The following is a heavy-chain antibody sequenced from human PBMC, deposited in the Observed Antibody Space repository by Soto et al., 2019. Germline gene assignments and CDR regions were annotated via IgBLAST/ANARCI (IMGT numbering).Heavy chain of an antibody. CDR2: TYYRSKWFH. CDR3: ASGNALDV. V-gene: IGHV6-1*01. Sequence: QGQLQQSGPGLVKPSQTLSLTCAISGDSVSSDITSWNWIRQSPSRGLEWLGRTYYRSKWFHDYAASVKSRITINPDTSKNQFSLELNSMTHEDTAVYYCASGNALDVWGLGTVVTVSS. J-gene: IGHJ3*01. CDR1: GDSVSSDITS.